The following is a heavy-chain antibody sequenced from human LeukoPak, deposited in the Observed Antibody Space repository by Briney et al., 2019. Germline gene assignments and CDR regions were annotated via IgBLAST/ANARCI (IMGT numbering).Heavy chain of an antibody. CDR1: GFTFSDYY. CDR3: ARGREDYDSGGYYLLFDF. J-gene: IGHJ4*02. Sequence: NPGGSLRLSCAASGFTFSDYYMSWIRQAPGKGLQWVSYISSSSSTIYYADSVKGRFTISRDNAKNSLYLQMNSLRAEGTALYYCARGREDYDSGGYYLLFDFWGQGTLVTVSS. D-gene: IGHD3-22*01. V-gene: IGHV3-11*04. CDR2: ISSSSSTI.